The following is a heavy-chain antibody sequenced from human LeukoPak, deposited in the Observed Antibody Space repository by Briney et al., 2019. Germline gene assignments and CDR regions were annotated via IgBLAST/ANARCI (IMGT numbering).Heavy chain of an antibody. Sequence: GGSLRLSCAASGFTFSSYAMHWVRQAPGKGLEWVAVITYDGSNKYYADSVKGRFTISRDNSKNTLYLQMNSLRAEDTAVYFCAVSFDFWGQGTLVTVSS. D-gene: IGHD5/OR15-5a*01. CDR2: ITYDGSNK. J-gene: IGHJ4*02. CDR1: GFTFSSYA. V-gene: IGHV3-30-3*01. CDR3: AVSFDF.